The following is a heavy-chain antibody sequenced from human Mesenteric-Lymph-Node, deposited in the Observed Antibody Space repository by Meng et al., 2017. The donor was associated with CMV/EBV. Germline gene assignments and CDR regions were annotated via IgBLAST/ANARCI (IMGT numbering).Heavy chain of an antibody. V-gene: IGHV4-34*01. CDR3: ARHQRWLKSEGGFNY. Sequence: VELTQWGACLLEPSETPSLTRAVYGGSFSGYYWSWLRQPPGKGLEWIGEINHSGSTNYNPSLKSRVTISVDTSKNQFSLKLSSVTAADTAVYYCARHQRWLKSEGGFNYWGQGTLVTVSS. CDR1: GGSFSGYY. D-gene: IGHD4-23*01. CDR2: INHSGST. J-gene: IGHJ4*02.